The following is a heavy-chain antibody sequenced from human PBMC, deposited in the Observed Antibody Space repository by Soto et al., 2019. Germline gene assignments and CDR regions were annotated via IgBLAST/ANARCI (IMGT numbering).Heavy chain of an antibody. J-gene: IGHJ5*02. Sequence: LRLSCEVSGFTLSNYAMHWVRQAPGKGLEWVAVISYDGSNKYYGDSVKGRFTISRDNSKNTLYLQMNSLRAEDTAVYYCARTGYCTNGVCLSNWFDPWGQGTLVTVSS. D-gene: IGHD2-8*01. CDR2: ISYDGSNK. CDR1: GFTLSNYA. V-gene: IGHV3-30-3*01. CDR3: ARTGYCTNGVCLSNWFDP.